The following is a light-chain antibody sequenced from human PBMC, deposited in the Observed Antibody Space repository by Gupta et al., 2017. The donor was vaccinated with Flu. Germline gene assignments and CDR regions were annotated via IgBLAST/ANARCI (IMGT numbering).Light chain of an antibody. CDR3: QQYNNGPPGGT. CDR1: QSVSSN. CDR2: GAS. V-gene: IGKV3-15*01. Sequence: TLSVSPGERATLSCRASQSVSSNLAWYQQRPGQAPRLLIYGASTRATGIPARFSGSGSGTEFTLTISSLQSEDFAVYYCQQYNNGPPGGTFGQGTKVEIK. J-gene: IGKJ1*01.